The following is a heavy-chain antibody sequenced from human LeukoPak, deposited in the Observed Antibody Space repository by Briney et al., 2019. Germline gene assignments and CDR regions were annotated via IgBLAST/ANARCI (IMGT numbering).Heavy chain of an antibody. CDR2: IYYSGST. CDR3: ARVAVATIDY. J-gene: IGHJ4*02. Sequence: SETLSLTCTVSGGSISSYYWSWIRQPPGKGLEWIGYIYYSGSTNYNPSLKSRVTISVDTSKNQFSLKLSSMTAADTAVYYCARVAVATIDYWGQGTLVTVSS. CDR1: GGSISSYY. D-gene: IGHD5-24*01. V-gene: IGHV4-59*01.